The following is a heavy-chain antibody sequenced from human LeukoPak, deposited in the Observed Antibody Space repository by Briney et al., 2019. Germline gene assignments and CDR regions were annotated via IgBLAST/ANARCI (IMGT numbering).Heavy chain of an antibody. V-gene: IGHV6-1*01. CDR3: ASTRVDSSGWTFDD. D-gene: IGHD6-19*01. CDR1: GDSVSNNSAA. Sequence: SQTLPLTCAISGDSVSNNSAAWNWIRQSPSRGLEWLGRTHYRSKWYNDYAVSVKSRISINPDTSKNQFSLQLNSVTPEDTAVYYCASTRVDSSGWTFDDWGQGTLVTVSS. J-gene: IGHJ4*02. CDR2: THYRSKWYN.